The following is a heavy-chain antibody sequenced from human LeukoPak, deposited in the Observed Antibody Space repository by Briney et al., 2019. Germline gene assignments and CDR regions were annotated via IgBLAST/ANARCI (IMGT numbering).Heavy chain of an antibody. D-gene: IGHD6-6*01. CDR1: GFTFSSYW. V-gene: IGHV3-74*01. J-gene: IGHJ6*02. CDR2: INSDGTST. CDR3: VRGGGADRPYGLDV. Sequence: GGSLTLSCAAFGFTFSSYWIHWVRQAPGKRPVWVSRINSDGTSTTYADPVKGRFTISRDSAKNTVYLQMNSLRAEDTAVYYCVRGGGADRPYGLDVWGQGTTVTVSS.